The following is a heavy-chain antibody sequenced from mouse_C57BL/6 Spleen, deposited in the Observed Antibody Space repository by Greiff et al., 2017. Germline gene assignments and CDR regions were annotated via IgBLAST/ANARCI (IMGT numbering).Heavy chain of an antibody. CDR2: IHPGSGST. J-gene: IGHJ1*03. D-gene: IGHD6-1*01. CDR3: ARFHNGNSSGDFDD. Sequence: VQLQQPGAELVKPGASVKLSCKASGYTFTSYWITWVKQRPGQGLEWIGEIHPGSGSTNYNEKFKSKATLTVDNSSSTAYMQPSSLTSVDSAVYDCARFHNGNSSGDFDDWGTGTTVTVSS. V-gene: IGHV1-55*01. CDR1: GYTFTSYW.